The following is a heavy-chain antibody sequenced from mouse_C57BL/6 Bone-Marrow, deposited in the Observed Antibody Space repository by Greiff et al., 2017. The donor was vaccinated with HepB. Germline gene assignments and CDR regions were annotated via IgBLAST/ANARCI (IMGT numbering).Heavy chain of an antibody. CDR3: ARNYYGSSYYAMDY. CDR2: ISSGSSTI. CDR1: GFTFSDYG. D-gene: IGHD1-1*01. V-gene: IGHV5-17*01. J-gene: IGHJ4*01. Sequence: EVKLMESGGGLVKPGGSLKLSCAASGFTFSDYGMHWVRQAPEKGLEWVAYISSGSSTIYYADTVKGRFTISRANAKNTLFLQMTSLRSEDTAMYYCARNYYGSSYYAMDYWGQGTSVTVSS.